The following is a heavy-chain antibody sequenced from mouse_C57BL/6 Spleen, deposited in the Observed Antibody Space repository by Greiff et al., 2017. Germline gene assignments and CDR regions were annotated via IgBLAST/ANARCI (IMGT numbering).Heavy chain of an antibody. D-gene: IGHD1-1*01. CDR3: ARDPFITTVPYYFDY. J-gene: IGHJ2*01. Sequence: VQLQQSDAELVKPGASVKISCKVSGYTFTDHTIHWMKQRPEQGLEWIGYIYPRDGSTKYNEKFKGKATLTADKSSSTAYMQLNSLTSEDSAVYFCARDPFITTVPYYFDYWGQGTTLTVSS. CDR1: GYTFTDHT. CDR2: IYPRDGST. V-gene: IGHV1-78*01.